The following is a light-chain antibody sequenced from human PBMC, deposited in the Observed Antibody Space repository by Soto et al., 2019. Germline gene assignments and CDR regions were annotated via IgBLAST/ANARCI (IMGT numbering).Light chain of an antibody. V-gene: IGKV1-39*01. Sequence: DIQMTQSPSSLSASVGDRVTITCRASQSISNYLNWYQQKPGKAPELLIYAASSLQSGVPSRFSGSGSGTDFTLTISSLQPEDFATYYCQQSYSTPRTFGQGTRWIS. CDR3: QQSYSTPRT. CDR1: QSISNY. CDR2: AAS. J-gene: IGKJ1*01.